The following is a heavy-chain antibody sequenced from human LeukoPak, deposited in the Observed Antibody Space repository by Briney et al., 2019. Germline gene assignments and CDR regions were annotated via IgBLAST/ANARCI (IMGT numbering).Heavy chain of an antibody. CDR3: ARDTDYYGSGRHGYFDH. V-gene: IGHV3-66*01. J-gene: IGHJ1*01. CDR2: IYSGGST. CDR1: GLTISNNF. D-gene: IGHD3-10*01. Sequence: GGSLRLSCAASGLTISNNFMGWLRQAPGKGLEWVSLIYSGGSTYSPDSVKGRFTISRDNSKNTLHLQMNSLRAEDTAVYYCARDTDYYGSGRHGYFDHWGQGTLVTVSS.